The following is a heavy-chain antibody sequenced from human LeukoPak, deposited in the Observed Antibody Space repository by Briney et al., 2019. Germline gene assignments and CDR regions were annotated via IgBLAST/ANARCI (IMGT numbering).Heavy chain of an antibody. CDR1: GYSISSGYY. CDR2: IYHSGTT. Sequence: PSETLSLTCAVSGYSISSGYYWDWIRQPPGKGLEWIGSIYHSGTTYYNPSLKSRVTISVDTSKNQFSLKVSSVTAADTAVYYCARDNSSDSISPFFDYWGQGTLVTVSS. D-gene: IGHD3-22*01. CDR3: ARDNSSDSISPFFDY. J-gene: IGHJ4*02. V-gene: IGHV4-38-2*02.